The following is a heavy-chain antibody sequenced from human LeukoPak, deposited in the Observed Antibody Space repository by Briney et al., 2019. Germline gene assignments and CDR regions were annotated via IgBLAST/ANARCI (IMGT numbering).Heavy chain of an antibody. CDR3: ARDRYYYDSSGYSRLDY. D-gene: IGHD3-22*01. J-gene: IGHJ4*02. V-gene: IGHV4-4*07. CDR1: GGSISSYY. Sequence: PSETLSLTCTVSGGSISSYYWSWIRQSPGKGLEWIGRIYTSGSTNYNPSLKSRVTMSVDTSKNQFSLKLSSVTAADTAVYYCARDRYYYDSSGYSRLDYWGQGTLVTVSS. CDR2: IYTSGST.